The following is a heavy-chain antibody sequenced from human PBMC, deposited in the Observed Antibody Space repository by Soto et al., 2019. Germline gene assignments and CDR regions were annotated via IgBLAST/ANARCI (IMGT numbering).Heavy chain of an antibody. Sequence: EVQLVESGGGLVQPGGSLRLSCEASGFTFRNYDMHWVRQGTGKGLEMVSGISAAGDPDYADSVEGRFTISRENAQNSFFLQMNRLRVGDTAVYYCARTDRDFYGLDVWGQGTTVIVSS. CDR1: GFTFRNYD. CDR3: ARTDRDFYGLDV. V-gene: IGHV3-13*05. J-gene: IGHJ6*02. CDR2: ISAAGDP.